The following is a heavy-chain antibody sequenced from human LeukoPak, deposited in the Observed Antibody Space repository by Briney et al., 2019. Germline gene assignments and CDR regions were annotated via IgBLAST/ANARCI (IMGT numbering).Heavy chain of an antibody. V-gene: IGHV3-7*01. CDR1: GFTFSSYW. J-gene: IGHJ4*02. CDR3: ALRHGEYWLAPFDY. CDR2: IKQDGSEK. D-gene: IGHD2-8*02. Sequence: GGSLRLSCAASGFTFSSYWMSWVRQAPGKGLEWVANIKQDGSEKYYVDSVKGRFTISRDNAKNSLYLQMNSLRAEDTAVYYCALRHGEYWLAPFDYWGQGTLVTVSS.